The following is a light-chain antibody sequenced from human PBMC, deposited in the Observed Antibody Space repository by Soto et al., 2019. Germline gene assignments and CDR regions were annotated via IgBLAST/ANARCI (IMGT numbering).Light chain of an antibody. J-gene: IGKJ1*01. Sequence: IVMTKSPATLSVSPGERATLSCRASQSVSSNLAWYQQKPGQAPRLLIYGASTRATGIPARFSGSGSGTEFTLTISSLQSEDFAVYYCQQYNNWPRTFGQGTKVEIK. CDR3: QQYNNWPRT. CDR2: GAS. CDR1: QSVSSN. V-gene: IGKV3-15*01.